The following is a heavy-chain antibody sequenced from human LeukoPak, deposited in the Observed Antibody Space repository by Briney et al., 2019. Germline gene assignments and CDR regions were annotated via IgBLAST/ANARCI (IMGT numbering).Heavy chain of an antibody. D-gene: IGHD6-13*01. Sequence: SVKVSCKASGGTFSSYAISWVRQAPGQGLEWMGRIISILGIANYAQKFQGRVTITADKSTSTAYMELSSLRSEDTAVYYCAREGAHRAAAGNDAFDIWGQGTMVTVSS. CDR3: AREGAHRAAAGNDAFDI. CDR1: GGTFSSYA. CDR2: IISILGIA. J-gene: IGHJ3*02. V-gene: IGHV1-69*04.